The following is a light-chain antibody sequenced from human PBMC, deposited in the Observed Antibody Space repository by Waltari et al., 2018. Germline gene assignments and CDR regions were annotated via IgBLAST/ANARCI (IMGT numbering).Light chain of an antibody. CDR3: DCYASENILL. Sequence: QSTLSPPASVSGSPGQSITICCSGSRSDIGSYDYVSWYQQHPGKAPNLLIYDVNKRTSGRSHRFSGSKLGFTAPLMFSGLQAEDDSDYYFDCYASENILLFGGGTKVTV. V-gene: IGLV2-14*01. CDR2: DVN. J-gene: IGLJ2*01. CDR1: RSDIGSYDY.